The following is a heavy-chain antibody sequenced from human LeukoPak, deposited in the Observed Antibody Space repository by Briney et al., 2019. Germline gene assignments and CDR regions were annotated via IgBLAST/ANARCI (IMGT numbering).Heavy chain of an antibody. Sequence: GGSLRLSCVAFGFTFSTCPMHWVRQAPGKGLEWVAVISYDGSNKYYADSVKGRFTISRDNSKNTLYLQMNSLRAEDTAVYYCAKDQRSGYSYGYLGYWGQGTLVTVSS. CDR2: ISYDGSNK. CDR1: GFTFSTCP. D-gene: IGHD5-18*01. J-gene: IGHJ4*02. CDR3: AKDQRSGYSYGYLGY. V-gene: IGHV3-30*04.